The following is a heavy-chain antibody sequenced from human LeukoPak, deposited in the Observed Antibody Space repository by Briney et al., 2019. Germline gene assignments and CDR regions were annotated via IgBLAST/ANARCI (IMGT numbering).Heavy chain of an antibody. D-gene: IGHD3-10*01. CDR2: IITYNGNT. J-gene: IGHJ4*02. Sequence: ASVKVSCKASGYTFTSYGISWVRQAPGQGLEWMGWIITYNGNTNYAQKLQGRVTMTTDTSTSTAYMELRSLRSDDTAVYYCARAPYGSGLEYFDYWGQGTLVTVSS. CDR3: ARAPYGSGLEYFDY. CDR1: GYTFTSYG. V-gene: IGHV1-18*01.